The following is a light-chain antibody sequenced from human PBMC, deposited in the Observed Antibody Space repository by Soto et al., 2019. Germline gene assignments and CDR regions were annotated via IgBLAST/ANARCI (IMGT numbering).Light chain of an antibody. CDR3: MQATAFPRT. Sequence: DNVMTQTPLFLSVTLGQPASISCSSSETLVHDNGDTYFNWLHQRPGQPPRLLIYKISNRFSVVPDRFSGSGAGTDFTLKISRVEPEDVGVYYCMQATAFPRTFGQGTRLEIK. CDR2: KIS. CDR1: ETLVHDNGDTY. J-gene: IGKJ2*02. V-gene: IGKV2-24*01.